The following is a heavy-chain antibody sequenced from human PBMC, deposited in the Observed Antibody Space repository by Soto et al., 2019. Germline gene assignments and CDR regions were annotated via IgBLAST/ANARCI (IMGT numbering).Heavy chain of an antibody. CDR2: IWYDGSNK. CDR3: ARETGCISTSCYSIIDY. V-gene: IGHV3-33*01. D-gene: IGHD2-2*01. Sequence: QVQLVESGGGVVQPGRSLRLSCAASGFTFSSYGMHWVRQAPGKGLEWVAVIWYDGSNKYYADSVKGRFTISRDNSKNTLYLQMNSLRAEDTAVYYCARETGCISTSCYSIIDYWGQGTLVTVSS. CDR1: GFTFSSYG. J-gene: IGHJ4*02.